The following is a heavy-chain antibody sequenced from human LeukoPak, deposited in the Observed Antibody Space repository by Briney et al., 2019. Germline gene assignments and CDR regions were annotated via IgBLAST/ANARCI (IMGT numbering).Heavy chain of an antibody. CDR2: ISYDGSNK. V-gene: IGHV3-30*18. D-gene: IGHD7-27*01. CDR3: AKDSDRLGIINY. CDR1: GFTFSSYG. J-gene: IGHJ4*02. Sequence: HPGGSLRLSCAASGFTFSSYGMHWVRQAPGKGLEWVAVISYDGSNKYYADSVKGRFTISRDNSKNTLYLQMNSLRAEDTAVYYCAKDSDRLGIINYWGQGTLVTVSS.